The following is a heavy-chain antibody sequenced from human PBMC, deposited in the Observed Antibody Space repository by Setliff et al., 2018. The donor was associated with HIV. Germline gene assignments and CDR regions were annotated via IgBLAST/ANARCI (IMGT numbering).Heavy chain of an antibody. J-gene: IGHJ6*02. CDR3: ARDLDPYFAMAV. V-gene: IGHV3-33*01. Sequence: PGGSLRLSCAASGFIFSAYNMHWARQAPGKGLEWVTFISSDGNYKIYADSVKGRFTVSRDNSKNTLYLQMTRLSAEDTAVYYCARDLDPYFAMAVWGQGTTVTVSS. CDR2: ISSDGNYK. CDR1: GFIFSAYN.